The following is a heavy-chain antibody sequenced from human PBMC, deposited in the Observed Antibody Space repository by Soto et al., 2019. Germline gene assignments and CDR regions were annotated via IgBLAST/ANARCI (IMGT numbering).Heavy chain of an antibody. V-gene: IGHV3-23*01. J-gene: IGHJ3*02. CDR2: ISGSGGST. CDR3: AKDSRINGYDILPVYYNDALDI. D-gene: IGHD3-9*01. CDR1: GFTFSSYA. Sequence: EVQLLESGGGLVQPGGSLRLSCAASGFTFSSYAMSWVRQAPGKGLEWVSAISGSGGSTYYADSVKGRFTISRDNSKNPLYRQMNSLRADDTAVYYCAKDSRINGYDILPVYYNDALDIWGQGTMVTVSS.